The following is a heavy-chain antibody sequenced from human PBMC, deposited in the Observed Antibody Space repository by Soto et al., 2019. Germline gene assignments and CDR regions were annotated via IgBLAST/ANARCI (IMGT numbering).Heavy chain of an antibody. V-gene: IGHV1-69*13. Sequence: SAVKVSCKASGGTFSSYAISWVRQAPGQGLEWMGGIIPIFGTANSAQKFKGRVTINAHESTSTAYMELSSLRSEDTAVYYCERQYRSIEARRHHYSYATDVWGQAPMLTVS. CDR2: IIPIFGTA. D-gene: IGHD6-6*01. J-gene: IGHJ6*02. CDR1: GGTFSSYA. CDR3: ERQYRSIEARRHHYSYATDV.